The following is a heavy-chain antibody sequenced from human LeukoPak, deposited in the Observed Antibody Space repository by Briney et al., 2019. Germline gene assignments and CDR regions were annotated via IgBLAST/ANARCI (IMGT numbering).Heavy chain of an antibody. CDR3: ARDPDFWSGYYNFDY. Sequence: GASVKVSCKASGYTFTSYGISWVRQAPGQGLEWMGWISAYNGNTNYAQKLQGRVTMTTDTSTSTAYMELRSLRSDDTAVYYCARDPDFWSGYYNFDYWGQGTLVTVSS. V-gene: IGHV1-18*01. CDR1: GYTFTSYG. D-gene: IGHD3-3*01. CDR2: ISAYNGNT. J-gene: IGHJ4*02.